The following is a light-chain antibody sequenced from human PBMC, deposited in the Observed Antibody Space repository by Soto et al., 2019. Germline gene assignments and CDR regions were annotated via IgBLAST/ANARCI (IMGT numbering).Light chain of an antibody. CDR3: QQYNSYWT. V-gene: IGKV1-5*01. J-gene: IGKJ1*01. CDR1: QSISSW. CDR2: DAS. Sequence: DIQMTQSPSTLSASVGDIVTITCLASQSISSWLAWYQQKPGKAPKLLIYDASSLESGVPSRFSGSGSATEFTLTIRSLQPDDFATYYCQQYNSYWTFRQGTKVEL.